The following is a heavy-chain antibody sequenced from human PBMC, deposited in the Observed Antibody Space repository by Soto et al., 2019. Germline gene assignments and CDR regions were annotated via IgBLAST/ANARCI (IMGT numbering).Heavy chain of an antibody. V-gene: IGHV3-30-3*01. CDR2: ISYDGSNK. J-gene: IGHJ5*02. D-gene: IGHD3-3*01. Sequence: GGSLRLSCAASGFTFGSYAMHWVRQAPGKGLEWVAVISYDGSNKYYADSVKGRFTISRDNSKNTLYLQMNSLRAEDTAVYYCARSHDFWSGYYTWIFGLNWFDPWGQGTLVTVSS. CDR1: GFTFGSYA. CDR3: ARSHDFWSGYYTWIFGLNWFDP.